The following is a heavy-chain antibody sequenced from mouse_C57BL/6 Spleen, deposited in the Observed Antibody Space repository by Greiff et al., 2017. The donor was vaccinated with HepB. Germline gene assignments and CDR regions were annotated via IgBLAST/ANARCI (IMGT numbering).Heavy chain of an antibody. CDR1: GYTFTSYG. D-gene: IGHD1-1*01. Sequence: VQLQQSGAELARPGASVKLSCKASGYTFTSYGISWVKQRTGQGLEWIGEIYPRSGNTYYNEKFKGKATLTEDKSSSTAYMALRSLTSEDSAVYFCARDYSHWYFDVWSTGTTVTVSS. V-gene: IGHV1-81*01. CDR2: IYPRSGNT. J-gene: IGHJ1*03. CDR3: ARDYSHWYFDV.